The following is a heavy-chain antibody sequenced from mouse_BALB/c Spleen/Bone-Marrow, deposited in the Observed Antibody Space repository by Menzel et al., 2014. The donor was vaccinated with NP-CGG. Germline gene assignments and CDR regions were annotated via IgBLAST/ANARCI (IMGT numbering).Heavy chain of an antibody. J-gene: IGHJ3*01. CDR2: ISNGGGSI. Sequence: EVQLQESGGGLVQPGGSLKLSCAASGFTFSSYTMSWVRQTPEKRLVWVAYISNGGGSIYYPDTVKGRFTISRDNDKNTLYLQMSSLRSEDTAVYYCASHYYDSSPFAYWGQGTLVTVSA. D-gene: IGHD1-1*01. V-gene: IGHV5-12-2*01. CDR1: GFTFSSYT. CDR3: ASHYYDSSPFAY.